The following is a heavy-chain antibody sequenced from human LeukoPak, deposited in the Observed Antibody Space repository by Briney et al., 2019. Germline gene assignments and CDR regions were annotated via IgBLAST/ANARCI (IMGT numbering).Heavy chain of an antibody. CDR2: MHYGGNT. J-gene: IGHJ3*02. D-gene: IGHD2-15*01. V-gene: IGHV4-59*11. CDR1: GGSISGHY. Sequence: PSETLSLTCTVSGGSISGHYWSWIRQSPGKGLEWIGFMHYGGNTNSNPSLRSRVTISMDTSKNHFSLKMSSVTAADTAVYYCAKVSYRDCSGGSCYSHPTYRRGGFDIWGQGTMVTVSS. CDR3: AKVSYRDCSGGSCYSHPTYRRGGFDI.